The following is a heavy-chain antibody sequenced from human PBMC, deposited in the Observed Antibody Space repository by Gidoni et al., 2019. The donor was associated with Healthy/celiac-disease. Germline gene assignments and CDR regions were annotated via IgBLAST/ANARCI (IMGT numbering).Heavy chain of an antibody. CDR3: ASRSREQQVNDAFDI. D-gene: IGHD6-13*01. V-gene: IGHV1-69*04. Sequence: QVHLVQSGAELKKPGSSVKVSCKASVGTFSSYAISWVSQAPGQGLEWMGRIIPILGIANYAKKFQGRVTITAEKSTSTAYMELSSLRSEDTDVYYCASRSREQQVNDAFDIWGQGTMVTVSS. J-gene: IGHJ3*02. CDR2: IIPILGIA. CDR1: VGTFSSYA.